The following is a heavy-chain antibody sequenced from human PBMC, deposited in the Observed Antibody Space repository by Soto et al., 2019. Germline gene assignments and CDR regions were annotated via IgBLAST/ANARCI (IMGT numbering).Heavy chain of an antibody. Sequence: GGSLRLSCAASGFTSDDHTLHWVRQAPGKGLEWVSLISWDGGSAYYADSVKGRFTISRDNIKDSLYLQMNSLRTDDTALYYCVKDGTVDGYVGAFDIWGQGTMVTVSS. CDR2: ISWDGGSA. V-gene: IGHV3-43*01. J-gene: IGHJ3*02. CDR3: VKDGTVDGYVGAFDI. D-gene: IGHD5-18*01. CDR1: GFTSDDHT.